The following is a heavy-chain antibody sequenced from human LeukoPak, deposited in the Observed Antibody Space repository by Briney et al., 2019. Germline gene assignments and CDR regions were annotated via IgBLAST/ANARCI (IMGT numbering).Heavy chain of an antibody. Sequence: GGSLGLSCAASGFTFSSYGMHWVRQAPGKGLEWVAFIRYDGSNKYYADFVKGRFTISRDNSKNTLYLQMNSLRAEDTAVYYCAKEVTVTPYYYYYMDVWGKGTTVTVSS. J-gene: IGHJ6*03. CDR2: IRYDGSNK. D-gene: IGHD4-11*01. V-gene: IGHV3-30*02. CDR3: AKEVTVTPYYYYYMDV. CDR1: GFTFSSYG.